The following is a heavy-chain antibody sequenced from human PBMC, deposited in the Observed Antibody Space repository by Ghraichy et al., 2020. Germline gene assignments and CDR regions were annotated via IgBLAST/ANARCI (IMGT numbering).Heavy chain of an antibody. CDR3: AGVGGSSGWYGSKYSYYYMDV. V-gene: IGHV4-59*01. CDR2: IDYSGSN. J-gene: IGHJ6*03. Sequence: SQTLSLTCTVSGGSISSFYWGWIRQPPEKGLEWIGDIDYSGSNNYNPALKSRVTISVDTSKDQFSLILRSVTAADTAVNYCAGVGGSSGWYGSKYSYYYMDVWGKGTTVTVSS. D-gene: IGHD6-19*01. CDR1: GGSISSFY.